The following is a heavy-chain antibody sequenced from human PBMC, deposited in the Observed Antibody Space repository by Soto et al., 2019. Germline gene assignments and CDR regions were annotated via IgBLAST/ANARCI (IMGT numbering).Heavy chain of an antibody. CDR1: GFTFSSNH. V-gene: IGHV3-13*01. Sequence: DVHLVESGGGLVQPGGSLRLSCAASGFTFSSNHLHWVRQDRGEGLEWVSGIGPAGDTYYLGSVKGRFTISRENAKNSLYIQMNSLRAEDTAVYFCARRNVGVASNSLDYWGQGTLVTVSS. CDR3: ARRNVGVASNSLDY. D-gene: IGHD1-7*01. CDR2: IGPAGDT. J-gene: IGHJ4*02.